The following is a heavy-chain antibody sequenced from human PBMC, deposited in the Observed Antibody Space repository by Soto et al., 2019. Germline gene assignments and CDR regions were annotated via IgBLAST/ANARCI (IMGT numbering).Heavy chain of an antibody. CDR2: ITPSGGGT. D-gene: IGHD6-13*01. Sequence: EVQLLESGGGLVQPGGSLRLSCAASGFTFTSYAMTWVRQAPGKGLEWISGITPSGGGTFYADSVKGRFTISRDNSKNMVYLQMNSPTAEDTAVYYCAKVGWQQTHRWFDPWGQGTLVTVSS. J-gene: IGHJ5*02. CDR3: AKVGWQQTHRWFDP. V-gene: IGHV3-23*01. CDR1: GFTFTSYA.